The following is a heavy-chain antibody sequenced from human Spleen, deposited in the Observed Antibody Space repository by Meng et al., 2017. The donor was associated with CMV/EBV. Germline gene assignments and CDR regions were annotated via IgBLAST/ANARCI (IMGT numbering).Heavy chain of an antibody. J-gene: IGHJ4*02. V-gene: IGHV3-23*03. D-gene: IGHD6-6*01. CDR3: AKVPTPAIATLGYFDY. CDR1: RFTFSSYA. Sequence: GGSLRLSCAASRFTFSSYAMSWVRQAPGKGLEWVSIIYSGGSSTNYADSVKGRFTISRDNSKNTLYLQMNSLRAEDTAMYYCAKVPTPAIATLGYFDYWGQGTLVTVSS. CDR2: IYSGGSST.